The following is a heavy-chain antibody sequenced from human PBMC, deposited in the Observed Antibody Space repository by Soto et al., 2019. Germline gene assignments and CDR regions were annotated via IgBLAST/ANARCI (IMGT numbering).Heavy chain of an antibody. CDR1: GGSISSGGYY. V-gene: IGHV4-31*03. Sequence: QVQLQESGPGLVKPSQTLSLTCTVSGGSISSGGYYWSWIRQHPGKGLEWIGYIYYSGSTYYNPSLKSRVTISVDTSNNQFSLKLSSVTAADTAVYYCARDSRDILTGSIDYWGQGTLVTVSS. D-gene: IGHD3-9*01. CDR2: IYYSGST. J-gene: IGHJ4*02. CDR3: ARDSRDILTGSIDY.